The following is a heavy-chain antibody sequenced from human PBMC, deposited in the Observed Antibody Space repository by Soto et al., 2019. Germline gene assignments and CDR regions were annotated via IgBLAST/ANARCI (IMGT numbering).Heavy chain of an antibody. V-gene: IGHV5-51*01. J-gene: IGHJ6*02. CDR2: IYPGDSDT. D-gene: IGHD6-13*01. CDR1: GYSFTSYW. Sequence: GESLKISCKGSGYSFTSYWIGWVRQMPGKGLEWMGIIYPGDSDTRYSPSFQGQVTISADKSISTAYLQWSSLKASDTAMYYCARTAAAGKXYYGVDVWGQGTTVTVSS. CDR3: ARTAAAGKXYYGVDV.